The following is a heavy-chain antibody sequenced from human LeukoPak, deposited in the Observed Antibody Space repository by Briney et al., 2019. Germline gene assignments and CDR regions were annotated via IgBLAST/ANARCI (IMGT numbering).Heavy chain of an antibody. J-gene: IGHJ4*02. Sequence: GGSLRHSCAASGFTFSSYSMNWVRQAPGRGLEWVSYISSSSSTIYYADSVKGRFTISRDNAKNSLYLQMNSLRAEDTAVYYCAREFPKLGYWGQGTLVTVSS. CDR3: AREFPKLGY. CDR1: GFTFSSYS. CDR2: ISSSSSTI. V-gene: IGHV3-48*01.